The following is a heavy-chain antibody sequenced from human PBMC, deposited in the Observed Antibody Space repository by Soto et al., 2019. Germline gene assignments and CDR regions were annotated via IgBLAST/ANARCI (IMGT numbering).Heavy chain of an antibody. V-gene: IGHV3-23*01. Sequence: EVQLLESGGGLVQPGGSLGLSCAASGFTFSVYAMTWVRQAPGKGLEWVSTISTSGVKTYFADSVRGRFIISRDNSKNTLYLQMYSLRAEDTAVYYCAKVAYGDSDWYFDLWGRSTLVTVSP. D-gene: IGHD4-17*01. CDR2: ISTSGVKT. CDR1: GFTFSVYA. CDR3: AKVAYGDSDWYFDL. J-gene: IGHJ2*01.